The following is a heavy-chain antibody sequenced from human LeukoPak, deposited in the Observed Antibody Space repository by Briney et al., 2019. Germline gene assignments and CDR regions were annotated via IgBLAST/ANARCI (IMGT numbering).Heavy chain of an antibody. J-gene: IGHJ4*02. D-gene: IGHD6-19*01. CDR3: AKRPVAGSAIYFDY. CDR1: GFTFSSYA. CDR2: ISDSVGST. Sequence: GGSLRLSCAASGFTFSSYAMSWVRQAPGKGLERVSGISDSVGSTYYADSVKGRFTISRDNSKNTLYLQMNSLRAEDTAIYYCAKRPVAGSAIYFDYWGQGTLVTVSS. V-gene: IGHV3-23*01.